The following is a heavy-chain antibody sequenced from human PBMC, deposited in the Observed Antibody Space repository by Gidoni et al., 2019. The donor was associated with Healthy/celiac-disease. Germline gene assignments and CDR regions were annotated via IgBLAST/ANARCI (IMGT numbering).Heavy chain of an antibody. CDR1: GGSFSGYY. D-gene: IGHD5-12*01. CDR2: INHSGST. V-gene: IGHV4-34*01. CDR3: ARAKRVYIVATRVGAFDI. Sequence: QVQLQQWGAGLLKPSETLSLTCAVYGGSFSGYYWSWIRQPPGKGLEWIGEINHSGSTNYNPSLKSRVTISVDTSKNQFSLKLSSVTAADTAVYYCARAKRVYIVATRVGAFDIWGQGTMVTVSS. J-gene: IGHJ3*02.